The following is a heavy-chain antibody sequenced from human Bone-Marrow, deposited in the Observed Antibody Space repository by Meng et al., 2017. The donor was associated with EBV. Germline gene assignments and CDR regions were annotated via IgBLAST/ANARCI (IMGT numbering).Heavy chain of an antibody. CDR1: GASISSSKW. D-gene: IGHD1-26*01. J-gene: IGHJ4*02. V-gene: IGHV4-4*02. CDR2: IYHSGST. Sequence: QVHRQGSGPVVVKPSGTLSLTCAVSGASISSSKWWNWVRHSPGKGLEWIGEIYHSGSTNYNPSLKSRVTISVDKSRNQFSLKLTSVTAADTALYYCASVHSEIGLGPTYFDFWGQGILVTVSS. CDR3: ASVHSEIGLGPTYFDF.